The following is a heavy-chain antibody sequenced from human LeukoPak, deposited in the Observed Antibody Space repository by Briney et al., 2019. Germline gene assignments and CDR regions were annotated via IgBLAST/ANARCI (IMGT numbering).Heavy chain of an antibody. J-gene: IGHJ5*02. D-gene: IGHD3-22*01. Sequence: SETLSLTCTVSGGSISSGGYYWSWIRQHPGKGLEWIGYIYYSGSTYYNPSLKSRVTISVDTSKNQFSLKLSSVTAADTAVYYCARDVFTMIVAGSYNWFDPWAREPWSPSPQ. CDR2: IYYSGST. CDR3: ARDVFTMIVAGSYNWFDP. V-gene: IGHV4-31*03. CDR1: GGSISSGGYY.